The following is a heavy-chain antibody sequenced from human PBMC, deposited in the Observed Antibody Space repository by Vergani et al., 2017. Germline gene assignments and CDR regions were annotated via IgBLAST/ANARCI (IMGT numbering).Heavy chain of an antibody. D-gene: IGHD4-11*01. V-gene: IGHV4-34*01. J-gene: IGHJ6*03. CDR1: GGSFTSYH. CDR2: IDHTGRH. CDR3: ARVNTETNGHLYYYYYMDV. Sequence: QVQLQQWGGGLLKPSETLSLTCVVNGGSFTSYHWTWIRQSPGEGLEWVGDIDHTGRHDYNPSLQRRLTMSVDKSRNQFSLTLNSVTATDTAIYFCARVNTETNGHLYYYYYMDVWGQGTAVTVS.